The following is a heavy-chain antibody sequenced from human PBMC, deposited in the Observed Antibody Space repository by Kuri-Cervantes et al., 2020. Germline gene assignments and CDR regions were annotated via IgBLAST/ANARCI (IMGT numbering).Heavy chain of an antibody. CDR1: GFTFSSYA. Sequence: GESLKISCAASGFTFSSYAMHWVRQAPGKGLEWVAVISYDGSNKYYADSVKGRFTISRDNSKNTLYLQMNSLRAEDTAVYYCARVRYYDSSGYYLLLGYMDVWGKGTTVTVSS. D-gene: IGHD3-22*01. V-gene: IGHV3-30-3*01. CDR2: ISYDGSNK. J-gene: IGHJ6*03. CDR3: ARVRYYDSSGYYLLLGYMDV.